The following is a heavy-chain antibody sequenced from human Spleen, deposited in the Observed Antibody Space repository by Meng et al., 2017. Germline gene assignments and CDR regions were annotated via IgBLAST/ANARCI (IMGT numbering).Heavy chain of an antibody. CDR3: ARVEVGITSGDY. V-gene: IGHV1-18*01. D-gene: IGHD1-26*01. CDR2: ISTSNGDT. Sequence: QVQLVQSGPEVKKPGASVKVSCKTSGYTFPNYGFTWVRQAPGQGLEWMGWISTSNGDTNYAQKFQGRVTMTTDTSTSTVSLELRSLTTDDTAVYYCARVEVGITSGDYWGQGTLVTVSS. CDR1: GYTFPNYG. J-gene: IGHJ4*02.